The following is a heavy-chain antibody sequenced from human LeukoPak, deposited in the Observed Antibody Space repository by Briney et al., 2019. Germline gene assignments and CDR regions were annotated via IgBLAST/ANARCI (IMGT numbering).Heavy chain of an antibody. V-gene: IGHV3-30*18. CDR3: AKDHPPYGDYYYGMDV. Sequence: GGSLRLSCAASGFTFSSYGIHWVRQAPGKGLEWVSFISYDGGNTHYADSVKGRFTFSRDNSRNTVYLQMSSLRAEDTAVYYCAKDHPPYGDYYYGMDVWGQGTTITVSS. J-gene: IGHJ6*02. CDR1: GFTFSSYG. CDR2: ISYDGGNT. D-gene: IGHD4-17*01.